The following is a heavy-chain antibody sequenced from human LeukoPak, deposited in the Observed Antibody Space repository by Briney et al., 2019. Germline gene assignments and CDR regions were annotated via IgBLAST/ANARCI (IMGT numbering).Heavy chain of an antibody. V-gene: IGHV3-7*04. CDR3: AGAPGSGGWYSYYYMDV. J-gene: IGHJ6*03. CDR2: IKQDGSEK. CDR1: GFTFSSYW. Sequence: GGSLRLSCAASGFTFSSYWMSWVRQAPGKGLEWVANIKQDGSEKYYVDSVKGRFTISRDNAKNSLYLQMNSLRAEDTAVYYCAGAPGSGGWYSYYYMDVWGQGTMVTVSS. D-gene: IGHD6-19*01.